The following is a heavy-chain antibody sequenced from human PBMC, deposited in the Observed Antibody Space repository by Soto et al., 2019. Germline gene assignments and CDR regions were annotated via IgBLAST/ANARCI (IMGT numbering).Heavy chain of an antibody. D-gene: IGHD6-13*01. J-gene: IGHJ6*02. Sequence: QVQLVQSGAEVKKPGSSVKVSCKASGGTFSSYAISWVRQAPGQGLEWMGGIIPIFGTANYAQKFQGRVTITADESTSTAYMELSSLRSEDTAVYYCARVPGIAAAGKPPRYYYYGMDVWGQGTTVTVSS. CDR3: ARVPGIAAAGKPPRYYYYGMDV. CDR1: GGTFSSYA. CDR2: IIPIFGTA. V-gene: IGHV1-69*01.